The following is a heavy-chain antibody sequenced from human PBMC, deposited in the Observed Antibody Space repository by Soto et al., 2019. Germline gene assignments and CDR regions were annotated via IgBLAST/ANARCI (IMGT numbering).Heavy chain of an antibody. CDR3: ARDDFWSGYYSWWFDP. CDR1: GGSFSGYY. J-gene: IGHJ5*02. V-gene: IGHV4-34*01. Sequence: SLTCAVDGGSFSGYYWSWIRQPPGKGLEWIGEINHSGSTNYNPSLKSRVTISVDTSKNQFSLKLSSVTAADTAVYYCARDDFWSGYYSWWFDPWGQGTLVAVS. CDR2: INHSGST. D-gene: IGHD3-3*01.